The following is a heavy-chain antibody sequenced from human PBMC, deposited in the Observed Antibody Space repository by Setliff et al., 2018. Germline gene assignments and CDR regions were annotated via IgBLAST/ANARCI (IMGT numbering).Heavy chain of an antibody. CDR3: ARMTGFLYTDV. CDR2: VFYSGKA. V-gene: IGHV4-59*08. J-gene: IGHJ6*03. D-gene: IGHD3-3*01. CDR1: GGSVKSHY. Sequence: SETLSLTCTVSGGSVKSHYWSWIRQTPEKGLEWIGFVFYSGKAYYNPSLKSRVTMSVETSKNHVSLKLSSVTAADTAVYYCARMTGFLYTDVWGKGTTVTVSS.